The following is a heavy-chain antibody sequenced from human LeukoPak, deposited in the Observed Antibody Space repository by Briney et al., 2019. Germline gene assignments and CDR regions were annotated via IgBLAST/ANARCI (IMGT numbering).Heavy chain of an antibody. Sequence: PSQTLSLTCTVSGGSISSGDYYWSWIRQPPGKGLEWIGYIYYSGSTYYNPSLKSRVTISVDTSKNQSSLKLSSVTAADTAVYYCASAGDYYDSSGYRPFDYWGQGTLVTVSS. CDR1: GGSISSGDYY. CDR2: IYYSGST. V-gene: IGHV4-30-4*01. D-gene: IGHD3-22*01. J-gene: IGHJ4*02. CDR3: ASAGDYYDSSGYRPFDY.